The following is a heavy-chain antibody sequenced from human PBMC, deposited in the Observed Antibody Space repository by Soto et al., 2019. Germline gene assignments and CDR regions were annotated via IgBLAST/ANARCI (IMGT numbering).Heavy chain of an antibody. J-gene: IGHJ4*02. D-gene: IGHD3-9*01. V-gene: IGHV4-59*08. CDR2: IYYSGST. CDR1: GGSISSYY. Sequence: KPSETLSLTCTVSGGSISSYYWSWIRQPPGKGLEWIGYIYYSGSTNYNPSLKSRVTISVDTSKNQFSLKLSSVTAADTAVYYCARHGSNIELRYFDWLLYLWGQGTLVTVSS. CDR3: ARHGSNIELRYFDWLLYL.